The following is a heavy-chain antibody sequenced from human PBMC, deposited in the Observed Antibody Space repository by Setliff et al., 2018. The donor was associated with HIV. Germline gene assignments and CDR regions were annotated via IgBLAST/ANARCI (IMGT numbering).Heavy chain of an antibody. CDR2: ISGDESQK. V-gene: IGHV3-30-3*01. Sequence: GSLRLSCAASGFIFRSLTMHWVRQAPGKGLEWVALISGDESQKLYADSVRDRFSVSRDSSKSTLYLQMNSLRPEDTAVYYCATDVSGYYDSSGPLRSPGIDYWGQGSMVTVSS. D-gene: IGHD3-22*01. J-gene: IGHJ4*02. CDR3: ATDVSGYYDSSGPLRSPGIDY. CDR1: GFIFRSLT.